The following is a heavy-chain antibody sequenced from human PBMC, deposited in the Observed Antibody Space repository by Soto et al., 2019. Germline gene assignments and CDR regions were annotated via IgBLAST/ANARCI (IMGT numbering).Heavy chain of an antibody. V-gene: IGHV3-11*01. CDR3: AREGRGSSSSVLVY. D-gene: IGHD6-6*01. Sequence: QVQLVESGGGLGKPGGSLRLSCAASGFRFSDYDMCWIRQAPGKGLEWISSIDSSGRTRFYADSVKGRFTISRDNAKNSLCLQMNSLRAEDMAVYYCAREGRGSSSSVLVYWGQGTLVTVSS. CDR1: GFRFSDYD. CDR2: IDSSGRTR. J-gene: IGHJ4*02.